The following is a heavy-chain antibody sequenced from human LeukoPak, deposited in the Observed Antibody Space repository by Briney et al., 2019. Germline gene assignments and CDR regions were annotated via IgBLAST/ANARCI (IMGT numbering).Heavy chain of an antibody. Sequence: PGGSLRLSCAASGFTFSSYGMHWVRQAPGKGLEWVAFIRYDGSNKYYADPVKGRFTISRDNSKNTLYLQMNSLRAEDTAVYYCAKDMEFQPIDYWGQGTLVTVSS. J-gene: IGHJ4*02. CDR2: IRYDGSNK. V-gene: IGHV3-30*02. CDR1: GFTFSSYG. D-gene: IGHD3-10*01. CDR3: AKDMEFQPIDY.